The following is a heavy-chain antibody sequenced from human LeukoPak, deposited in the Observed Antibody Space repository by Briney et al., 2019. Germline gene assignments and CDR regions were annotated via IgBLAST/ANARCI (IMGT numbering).Heavy chain of an antibody. V-gene: IGHV4-34*01. J-gene: IGHJ4*02. CDR3: ARTTSSSWYNQYNY. CDR2: INHSGST. CDR1: GESLGDYE. Sequence: SETLSLTCTVYGESLGDYEWSWIRQPPGKGLEWIGEINHSGSTNYNPSLKSRVTISVDTSKNQFSLKLSSVTAADTAVYYCARTTSSSWYNQYNYWGQGTLVTVSS. D-gene: IGHD6-13*01.